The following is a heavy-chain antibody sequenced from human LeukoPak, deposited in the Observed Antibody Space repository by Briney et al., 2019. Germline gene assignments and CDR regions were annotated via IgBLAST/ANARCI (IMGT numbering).Heavy chain of an antibody. CDR3: ARLSVTMVRGVIPSPPDY. Sequence: GESLKISCKGSGYSFTSYWVSWVRQMPGKGLEWMGRIDPSDSYTNYSPSFQGHVTISADKSISTAYLQWSSLKASDTATYYCARLSVTMVRGVIPSPPDYWGQGTLVTVSS. D-gene: IGHD3-10*01. CDR2: IDPSDSYT. CDR1: GYSFTSYW. J-gene: IGHJ4*02. V-gene: IGHV5-10-1*01.